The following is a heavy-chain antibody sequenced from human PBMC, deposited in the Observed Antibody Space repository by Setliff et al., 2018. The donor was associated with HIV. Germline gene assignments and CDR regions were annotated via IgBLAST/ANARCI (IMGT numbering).Heavy chain of an antibody. J-gene: IGHJ4*02. Sequence: ETLSLTSAVYGGSFSGYYWSWIRQPPGKGLEWIGEINHSGGTRYNPSLKIRVSISVDTSKNQFSLRLSSVTAAYSAVYYCARLYYAISTAYVDGFDSWGQGTLVTVSS. CDR1: GGSFSGYY. V-gene: IGHV4-34*01. CDR2: INHSGGT. CDR3: ARLYYAISTAYVDGFDS. D-gene: IGHD3-9*01.